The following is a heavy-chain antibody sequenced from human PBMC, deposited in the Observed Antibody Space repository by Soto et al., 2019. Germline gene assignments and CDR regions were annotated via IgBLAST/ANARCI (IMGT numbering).Heavy chain of an antibody. Sequence: PVGSLRLSCVASGFIFGDYGMNWVRQVSVKGLEWVSGINWNGGTTHYADSVKGRFTISRDNAKNSLYLQMNSLRAEDTALYYCAKSQSPMVRGVIEAFDYWGQGP. D-gene: IGHD3-10*01. CDR2: INWNGGTT. V-gene: IGHV3-20*04. CDR3: AKSQSPMVRGVIEAFDY. CDR1: GFIFGDYG. J-gene: IGHJ4*02.